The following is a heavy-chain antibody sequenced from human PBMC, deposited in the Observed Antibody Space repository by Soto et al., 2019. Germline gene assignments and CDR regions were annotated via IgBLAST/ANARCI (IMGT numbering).Heavy chain of an antibody. CDR2: IIPILGIA. CDR1: GGTFSSYT. V-gene: IGHV1-69*08. Sequence: QVQLVQSGAEVKKPGSSVKVSCKASGGTFSSYTISWVRQAPGQGLEWMGRIIPILGIANYAQKFQGRVTITADKSTSTAYMELSSLRSEDTAVYYCARELGNYDYYYYMDVWGKGTTVTVSS. J-gene: IGHJ6*03. D-gene: IGHD1-1*01. CDR3: ARELGNYDYYYYMDV.